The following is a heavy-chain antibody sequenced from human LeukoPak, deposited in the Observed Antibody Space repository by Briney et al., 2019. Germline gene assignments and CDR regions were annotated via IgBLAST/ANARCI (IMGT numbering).Heavy chain of an antibody. J-gene: IGHJ3*02. D-gene: IGHD3-10*01. CDR1: GYSFTSYW. V-gene: IGHV5-51*01. CDR2: IYPGDSDT. Sequence: GESLKISCKGSGYSFTSYWIGWVRQMPGKGLEWMGIIYPGDSDTRYSPSFQGQVTISADKSISTAYLQWSSLKASDTAMYYCARLASGSYYRSAFDIWGQGTMVTVSS. CDR3: ARLASGSYYRSAFDI.